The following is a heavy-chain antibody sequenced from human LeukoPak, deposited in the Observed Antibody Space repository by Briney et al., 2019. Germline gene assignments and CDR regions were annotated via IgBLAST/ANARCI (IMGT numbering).Heavy chain of an antibody. CDR1: GFTFSSYG. CDR2: ISGSGGST. Sequence: GGTLRLSCAASGFTFSSYGMSWVRQAPGKGLEWVSAISGSGGSTYYADSVKGRFTISRDNSKNTLYLQMNSLRAEDTAVYYCATSQTWIQTGDYWGQRTLVTASS. D-gene: IGHD5-18*01. V-gene: IGHV3-23*01. CDR3: ATSQTWIQTGDY. J-gene: IGHJ4*02.